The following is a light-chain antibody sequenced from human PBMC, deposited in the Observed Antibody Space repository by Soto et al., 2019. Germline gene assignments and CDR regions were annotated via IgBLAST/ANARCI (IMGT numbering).Light chain of an antibody. CDR1: QSVNNY. J-gene: IGKJ5*01. V-gene: IGKV3-11*01. CDR2: DAS. Sequence: EIVLTQSPATLSLSPGERATLSCRASQSVNNYLAWYQQKPGQSPRLLIFDASIRATGDPARFSGSGSATDFTLTITSLEPEDFAVYYCQHRAIWPVSFGQGTRLEI. CDR3: QHRAIWPVS.